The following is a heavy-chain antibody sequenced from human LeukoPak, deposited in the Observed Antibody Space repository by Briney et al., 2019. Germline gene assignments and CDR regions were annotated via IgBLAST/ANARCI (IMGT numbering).Heavy chain of an antibody. CDR3: ARESLTYYYDSSGYYSPPY. Sequence: GGPLRLSCAASGFTFSSYGMHWVRQAPGKGLEGVAVISYNGSNKYYADSVKGRFTISRDNSKNTLYLQMNSLRAEDTAVYYCARESLTYYYDSSGYYSPPYWGQGTLVTVSS. D-gene: IGHD3-22*01. V-gene: IGHV3-30*03. CDR1: GFTFSSYG. J-gene: IGHJ4*02. CDR2: ISYNGSNK.